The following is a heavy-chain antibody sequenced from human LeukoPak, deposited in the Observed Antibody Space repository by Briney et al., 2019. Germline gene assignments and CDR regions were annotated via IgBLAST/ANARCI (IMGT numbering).Heavy chain of an antibody. J-gene: IGHJ4*02. D-gene: IGHD1-26*01. CDR2: ISGSGGST. V-gene: IGHV3-23*01. Sequence: GGTLRLSCAASGFTFSSYGMSWVRQAPGKGLEWVSAISGSGGSTYYADSVKGRFTISRDNSKNTLYLQMNSLRAEDTAGYYCAKDQESIVGATPYYFDYWGQGTLVTVSS. CDR3: AKDQESIVGATPYYFDY. CDR1: GFTFSSYG.